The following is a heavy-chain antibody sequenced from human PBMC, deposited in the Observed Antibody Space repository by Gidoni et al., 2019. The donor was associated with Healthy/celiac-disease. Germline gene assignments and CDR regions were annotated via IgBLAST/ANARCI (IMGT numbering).Heavy chain of an antibody. J-gene: IGHJ4*02. D-gene: IGHD6-19*01. CDR2: ISGSGGST. Sequence: EVQLLESGGGLVQPGGSLRRSCAASGFPFSSYAMRWVRQAPGKGLEWVSAISGSGGSTYYADSVKGRFTISRDNSKNTLYLQMNSLRAEDTAVYYCAKEGGIAVADAPFDYWGQGTLVTVSS. V-gene: IGHV3-23*01. CDR3: AKEGGIAVADAPFDY. CDR1: GFPFSSYA.